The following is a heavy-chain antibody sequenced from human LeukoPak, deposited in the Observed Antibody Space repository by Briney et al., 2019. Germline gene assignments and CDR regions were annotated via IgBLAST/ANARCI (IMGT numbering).Heavy chain of an antibody. CDR2: ISGTSTHI. J-gene: IGHJ5*02. CDR1: GFIFSRCG. V-gene: IGHV3-21*04. Sequence: PGGSLRLSCAASGFIFSRCGMNWVRQAPGKGLEWVSSISGTSTHIYYADSVKGRFTISRDNAKNSLYLQMNSLRAEDTAVYYCARGRQDYYDSSGTRGWFDPWGQGTLVTVSS. CDR3: ARGRQDYYDSSGTRGWFDP. D-gene: IGHD3-22*01.